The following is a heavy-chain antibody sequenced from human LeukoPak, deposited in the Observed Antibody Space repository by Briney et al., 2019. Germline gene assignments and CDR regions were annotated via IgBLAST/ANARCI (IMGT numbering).Heavy chain of an antibody. J-gene: IGHJ6*03. V-gene: IGHV4-59*08. Sequence: SETLSLICTVSGGSISPYYWSWIRQVPGKGLEWLGYFLYSGSANYNPSLKSRVTISVDTSKKQISLNLTSATAADTAVYYCARHCSTTTCQYYYYHMDVWGKGTTVTVS. D-gene: IGHD2-2*01. CDR2: FLYSGSA. CDR1: GGSISPYY. CDR3: ARHCSTTTCQYYYYHMDV.